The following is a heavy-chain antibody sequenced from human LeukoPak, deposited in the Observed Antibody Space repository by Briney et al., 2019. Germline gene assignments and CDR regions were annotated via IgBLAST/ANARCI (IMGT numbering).Heavy chain of an antibody. CDR2: IIPIFGIA. D-gene: IGHD3-22*01. CDR1: GGTFSSYA. J-gene: IGHJ4*02. V-gene: IGHV1-69*04. CDR3: ARVIDSSGYYYFDY. Sequence: SVKVSCKASGGTFSSYAISWVRQAPGQGLEWMGRIIPIFGIANYAQKFQGRVTITADKSTSTAYMELSSLRSEGTAVYYCARVIDSSGYYYFDYWGQGTLVTVSS.